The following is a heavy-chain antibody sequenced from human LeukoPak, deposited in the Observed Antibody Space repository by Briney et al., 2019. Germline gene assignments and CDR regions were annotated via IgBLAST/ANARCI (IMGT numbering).Heavy chain of an antibody. Sequence: GESLRLSCAASGFSFGSYGLSWVRQAPGKGPQWVSYISGNGGTTHYADSVEGRFTISRDNAKNSLYLQMNSLRAEDTAVYYCAKELRYFDWPALDVWGQGTTVTVSS. V-gene: IGHV3-48*04. CDR2: ISGNGGTT. CDR3: AKELRYFDWPALDV. J-gene: IGHJ6*02. D-gene: IGHD3-9*01. CDR1: GFSFGSYG.